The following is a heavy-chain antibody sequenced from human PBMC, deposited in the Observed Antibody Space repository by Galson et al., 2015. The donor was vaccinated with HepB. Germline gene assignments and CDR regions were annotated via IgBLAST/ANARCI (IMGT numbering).Heavy chain of an antibody. J-gene: IGHJ4*02. D-gene: IGHD3-22*01. CDR3: ARVNTMDSSGYYYHIDY. CDR1: GFTVSSNY. Sequence: SLRLSCAASGFTVSSNYMSWVRQAPGKGLEWVSVIYSGGSTYYADSVKGRFTISRDNSKNTLYLQMNSLRAEDTAVYYCARVNTMDSSGYYYHIDYWGQGTLVTVSS. V-gene: IGHV3-66*01. CDR2: IYSGGST.